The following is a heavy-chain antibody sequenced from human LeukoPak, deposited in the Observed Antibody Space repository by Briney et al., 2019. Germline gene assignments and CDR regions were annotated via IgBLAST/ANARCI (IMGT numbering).Heavy chain of an antibody. CDR3: AIPSPSGYSYAQWRY. CDR1: GGTFSSYA. J-gene: IGHJ4*02. D-gene: IGHD5-18*01. CDR2: IIPIFGTA. V-gene: IGHV1-69*05. Sequence: SVKVSCKASGGTFSSYAISWVRQAPGQGLEWMGGIIPIFGTANYAQKFQGRVTITTDESTSTAYMELSSLRSEDTAVYYCAIPSPSGYSYAQWRYWGQGTLVTVSS.